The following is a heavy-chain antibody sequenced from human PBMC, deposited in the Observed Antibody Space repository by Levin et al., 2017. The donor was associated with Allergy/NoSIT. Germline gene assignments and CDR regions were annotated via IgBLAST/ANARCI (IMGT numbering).Heavy chain of an antibody. Sequence: PGGSLRLSCAASGFTFSSYVMTWVRQAPGKGLEWVSTISGSGDSTYYADSVKGRFTFSRDNSKNTLYLQMNSLRVEDTAVYYCAKTASSSWYILDYWGQGTLVTASS. D-gene: IGHD6-13*01. CDR3: AKTASSSWYILDY. CDR1: GFTFSSYV. J-gene: IGHJ4*02. CDR2: ISGSGDST. V-gene: IGHV3-23*01.